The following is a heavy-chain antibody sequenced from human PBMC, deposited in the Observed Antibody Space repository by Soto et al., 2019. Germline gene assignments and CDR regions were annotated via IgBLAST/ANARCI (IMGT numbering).Heavy chain of an antibody. V-gene: IGHV5-51*01. CDR3: ARRAGGGHAENFDY. J-gene: IGHJ4*02. Sequence: GESLKLSCKGSCYRFTIYLIGCVRQMPGKGLEWMGIIYPGDSDTRYSPSFQGQVTISADKSISTAYLQWSSLKASDTAMYYCARRAGGGHAENFDYWGQGTLVTVSS. CDR1: CYRFTIYL. CDR2: IYPGDSDT. D-gene: IGHD3-10*01.